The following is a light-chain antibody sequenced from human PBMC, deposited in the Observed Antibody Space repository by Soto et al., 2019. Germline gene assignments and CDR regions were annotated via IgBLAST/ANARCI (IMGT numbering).Light chain of an antibody. Sequence: QSVLTQPPSVSGAPGQRVTISCTGSRSNIGARYNVHWYQQLPGTAPKLLIYGNSNRPSGVPDRFTGSKSGTSASLAITGLQAEDEADYYCQSYDSSLSGSVVFGGGTKLTVL. V-gene: IGLV1-40*01. CDR1: RSNIGARYN. CDR3: QSYDSSLSGSVV. CDR2: GNS. J-gene: IGLJ2*01.